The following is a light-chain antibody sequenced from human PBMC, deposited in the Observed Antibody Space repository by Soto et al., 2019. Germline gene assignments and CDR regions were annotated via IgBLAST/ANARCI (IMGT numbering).Light chain of an antibody. Sequence: EIVLTQSPATLCLSPGERATLSCRASQSVSRNLAWYQQKPGQAPRLLIYDASKRATGIPARFSGSGSGTDFTLTISRLEPEDFAVYYCQQYGSSPWTFGQGTKVDIK. J-gene: IGKJ1*01. CDR3: QQYGSSPWT. V-gene: IGKV3-20*01. CDR1: QSVSRN. CDR2: DAS.